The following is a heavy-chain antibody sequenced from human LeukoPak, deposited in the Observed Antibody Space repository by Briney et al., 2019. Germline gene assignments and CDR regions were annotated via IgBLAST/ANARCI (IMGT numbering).Heavy chain of an antibody. D-gene: IGHD3-22*01. CDR2: ISAYNGNT. J-gene: IGHJ4*02. V-gene: IGHV1-18*01. CDR1: GYTFTSYG. Sequence: GASVKVSCKASGYTFTSYGISWVRQAPGQRLEWMGWISAYNGNTNYAQKLQGRVTMTTDTSTSTAYMELRSLRSEDTAVYYCARNRQWLAKYYFDYWGQGTLVTVSS. CDR3: ARNRQWLAKYYFDY.